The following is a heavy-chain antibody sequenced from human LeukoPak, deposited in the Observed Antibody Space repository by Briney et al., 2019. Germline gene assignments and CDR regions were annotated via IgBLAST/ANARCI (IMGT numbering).Heavy chain of an antibody. CDR2: ISDSSTYS. J-gene: IGHJ4*02. CDR3: ARSYSSYSFDY. D-gene: IGHD6-6*01. CDR1: GFTFSDYY. Sequence: SGGSLRLSCAASGFTFSDYYMSWVRQALGKGLEWVSYISDSSTYSKYADSVKGRFTISRDNAKNSLYLQMNSLRAEDTAVYYCARSYSSYSFDYWGQGTLVTVSS. V-gene: IGHV3-11*03.